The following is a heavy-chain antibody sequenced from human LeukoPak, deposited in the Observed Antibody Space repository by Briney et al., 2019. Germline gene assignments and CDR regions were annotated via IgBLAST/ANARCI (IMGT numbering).Heavy chain of an antibody. CDR2: INWNSDSI. D-gene: IGHD5-12*01. CDR1: GFTFDDYA. V-gene: IGHV3-9*01. Sequence: GGSLRLSCAVSGFTFDDYAMHWVRQVPGKGLEWVSGINWNSDSIGYADSVKGRFTTSRDNAKNSLYLQMNSLRAEDTAFYYCAINGGGDSGYGNFDYWGQGTLVSVSS. J-gene: IGHJ4*02. CDR3: AINGGGDSGYGNFDY.